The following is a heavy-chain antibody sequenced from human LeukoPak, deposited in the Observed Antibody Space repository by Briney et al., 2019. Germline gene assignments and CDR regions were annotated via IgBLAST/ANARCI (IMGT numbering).Heavy chain of an antibody. CDR1: GGSISSGGYY. J-gene: IGHJ4*02. Sequence: SETLSLTCAVSGGSISSGGYYWSWIRQPPGKGLEWIGYIYYSGSTNYNPSLKSRVTISVDTSKNQFSLKLSSVTAADTAVYYCARMGKVVVPAGGYYFDYWGQGTLVTVSS. CDR3: ARMGKVVVPAGGYYFDY. V-gene: IGHV4-61*08. D-gene: IGHD2-2*01. CDR2: IYYSGST.